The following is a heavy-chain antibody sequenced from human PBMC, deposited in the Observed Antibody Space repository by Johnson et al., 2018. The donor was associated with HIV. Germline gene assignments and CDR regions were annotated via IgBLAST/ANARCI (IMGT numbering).Heavy chain of an antibody. CDR1: GFTVSSKY. Sequence: VQLVESGGGLVQPGGSLRLSCAASGFTVSSKYMSWVRQAPGKGLEWVSVIYSGGSTYYADSVKGRFTISRDNAKNSLYLQMNSLRTEDTALYYCARTGRLFDAFDIWGQGTMVTVSS. V-gene: IGHV3-66*01. CDR2: IYSGGST. D-gene: IGHD2-21*01. J-gene: IGHJ3*02. CDR3: ARTGRLFDAFDI.